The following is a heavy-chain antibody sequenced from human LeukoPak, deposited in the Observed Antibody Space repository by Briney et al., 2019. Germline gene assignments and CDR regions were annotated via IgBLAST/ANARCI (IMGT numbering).Heavy chain of an antibody. Sequence: SETLSLTCTVSGDSISSYYWTWIRQPAGKGLEWIGRIYVGGTTNYNPSLKSRVTMSVDTSKNQLSLKVSSVTAADTAEYYCARGAHGSGRPPIWGQGTLVTVSS. D-gene: IGHD3-10*01. CDR3: ARGAHGSGRPPI. V-gene: IGHV4-4*07. CDR1: GDSISSYY. CDR2: IYVGGTT. J-gene: IGHJ4*02.